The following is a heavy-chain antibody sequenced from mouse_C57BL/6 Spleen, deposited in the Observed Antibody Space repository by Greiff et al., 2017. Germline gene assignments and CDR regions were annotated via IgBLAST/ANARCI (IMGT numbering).Heavy chain of an antibody. V-gene: IGHV14-2*01. Sequence: VQLQQSGAELVKPGASVKLSCTASGFNIKDYYMHWVKQRTEQGLEWIGRIDPEDGETKYAPKFQGKATITAYTASNTAYRQLSSLTSEDTAVYYCARDDSSGSWFAYWGQGTLVTVSA. CDR2: IDPEDGET. D-gene: IGHD3-2*02. J-gene: IGHJ3*01. CDR3: ARDDSSGSWFAY. CDR1: GFNIKDYY.